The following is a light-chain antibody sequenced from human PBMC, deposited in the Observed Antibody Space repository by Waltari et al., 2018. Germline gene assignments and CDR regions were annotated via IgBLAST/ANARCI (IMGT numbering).Light chain of an antibody. V-gene: IGKV3-11*01. J-gene: IGKJ4*01. Sequence: TRSCRARQSVRSYLACNQQNPGQAPRLLIYDTSYRATGVPVRFSGSGSGTDYTLTISSLEPEDFAVYYCQHRSVWPLTFGGGTKVEMK. CDR3: QHRSVWPLT. CDR1: QSVRSY. CDR2: DTS.